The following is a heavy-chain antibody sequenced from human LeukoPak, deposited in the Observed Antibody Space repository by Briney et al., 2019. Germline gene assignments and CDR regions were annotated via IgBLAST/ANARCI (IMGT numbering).Heavy chain of an antibody. D-gene: IGHD2-8*01. CDR2: IHPSSSAT. CDR3: GVDWFDP. CDR1: GDGFDNYW. Sequence: GESPKISWRVSGDGFDNYWLGRVRHMSREGLQWVAIIHPSSSATHYSPSFQGRVSISADKAITPPYLPWNSLRTSDTAIYVLGVDWFDPWGQGTFVTVSS. V-gene: IGHV5-51*05. J-gene: IGHJ5*02.